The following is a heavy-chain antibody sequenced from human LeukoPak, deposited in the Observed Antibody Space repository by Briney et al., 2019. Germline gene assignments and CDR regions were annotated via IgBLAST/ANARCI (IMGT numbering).Heavy chain of an antibody. CDR2: IYYSGTT. D-gene: IGHD4-17*01. Sequence: PSETLSLTCTVSGGSISSSGYWWGWIRQPPGKGLEWIGTIYYSGTTYYNPSLKSRVTISADTSKNQFSLEVNSVTAADTAAYYCAKRAYGVGFEYWGQGTPVTVSS. CDR3: AKRAYGVGFEY. CDR1: GGSISSSGYW. V-gene: IGHV4-39*01. J-gene: IGHJ4*02.